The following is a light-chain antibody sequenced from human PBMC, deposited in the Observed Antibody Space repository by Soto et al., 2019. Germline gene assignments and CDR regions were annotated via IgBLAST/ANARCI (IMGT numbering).Light chain of an antibody. J-gene: IGLJ1*01. CDR1: SYNIGAGYD. V-gene: IGLV1-40*01. CDR2: GNS. CDR3: QSYDSSLSAYV. Sequence: QSVLAQPPSVSGAPVQKVTISCTGSSYNIGAGYDLHWYQQLPGTAPKLLLYGNSNRPSGVPDRFSGSKSGTSASLAITGLQAEDEADYYCQSYDSSLSAYVFGTGTKLTVL.